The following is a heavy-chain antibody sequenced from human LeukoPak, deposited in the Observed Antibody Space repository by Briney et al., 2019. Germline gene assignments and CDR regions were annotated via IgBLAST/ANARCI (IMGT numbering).Heavy chain of an antibody. CDR3: AKDATPGNSIWDYFAY. D-gene: IGHD1-7*01. CDR2: IGSTDT. J-gene: IGHJ4*02. CDR1: GFTFSICA. Sequence: GGSLTLSCAASGFTFSICAMSWVRQAPGKGLEWVSSIGSTDTFYADSVKGRFTVSRDNSKNTLYLHLNGLRAEDSAVYYCAKDATPGNSIWDYFAYWGQGTLVTVSS. V-gene: IGHV3-23*01.